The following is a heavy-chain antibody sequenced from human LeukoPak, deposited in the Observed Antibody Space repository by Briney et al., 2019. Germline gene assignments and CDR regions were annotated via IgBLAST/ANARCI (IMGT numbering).Heavy chain of an antibody. V-gene: IGHV3-23*01. D-gene: IGHD5-24*01. J-gene: IGHJ4*02. CDR3: AKARGRDGYKDELDY. CDR2: ISGSGGST. Sequence: GGSLRLSCAASRFTFSTYAMHWVRQAPGKGLEWVSVISGSGGSTYYADSVKGRFTISRDNSKNTLYLQMNSLRAEDTAVYYCAKARGRDGYKDELDYWGQGTLVTVSS. CDR1: RFTFSTYA.